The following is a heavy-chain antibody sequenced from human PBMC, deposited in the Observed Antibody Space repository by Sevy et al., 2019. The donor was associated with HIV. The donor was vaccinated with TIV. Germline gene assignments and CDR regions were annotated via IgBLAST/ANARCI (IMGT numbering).Heavy chain of an antibody. V-gene: IGHV4-4*02. D-gene: IGHD6-19*01. CDR3: AAVAGTDIVGYYFEY. Sequence: SETLSLTCAVSGGTITGSYWWSWVRQPPGKGLEWPGDMYHMGTTNYNPSLKSRITISVDKSKNQFSLKVNSITAADTAVYYCAAVAGTDIVGYYFEYWGQGTQVTVSS. CDR2: MYHMGTT. J-gene: IGHJ4*02. CDR1: GGTITGSYW.